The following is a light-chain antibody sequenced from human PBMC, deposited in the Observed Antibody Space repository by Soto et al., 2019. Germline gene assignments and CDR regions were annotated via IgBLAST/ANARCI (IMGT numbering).Light chain of an antibody. CDR1: QRVSSS. V-gene: IGKV3-15*01. CDR2: GAS. Sequence: EIVMTQSPATLSVSPGGRATLSCRASQRVSSSLAWYQQKPGQAPRLLIYGASTMATGIPARFSGSGSGTEFTLTISSLQSEDLAVYYCQQYNDWPPLTFGGGTRVEIK. J-gene: IGKJ4*01. CDR3: QQYNDWPPLT.